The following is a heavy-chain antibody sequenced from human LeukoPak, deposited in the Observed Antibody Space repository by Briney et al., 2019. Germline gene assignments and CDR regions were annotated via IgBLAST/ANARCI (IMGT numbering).Heavy chain of an antibody. CDR1: GGSISSYY. V-gene: IGHV4-59*01. J-gene: IGHJ5*02. CDR3: ARAAAIRRYNWFDP. Sequence: SETLSLTCTVSGGSISSYYWSWIRQPPGKGLEWIGYIYYSGSTNYNPSLKSRVTISVDTSKNQFSLKLSSVTAADTAVYYCARAAAIRRYNWFDPWGQGTLVTVSS. D-gene: IGHD6-13*01. CDR2: IYYSGST.